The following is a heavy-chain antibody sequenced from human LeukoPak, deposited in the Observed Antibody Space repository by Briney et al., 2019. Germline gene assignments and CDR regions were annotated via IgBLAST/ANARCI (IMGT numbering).Heavy chain of an antibody. J-gene: IGHJ4*02. CDR1: GGTFSSYA. D-gene: IGHD2-2*01. Sequence: SVKVSCKASGGTFSSYAISWVRQAPGQGLEWMGGIIPIFGTANYAQKFQGRVTITTDESTSTAYMELSSLRSEDTAVYYCARSNIVVVPAGGRYYFDYWGQGTLVTVSS. CDR3: ARSNIVVVPAGGRYYFDY. CDR2: IIPIFGTA. V-gene: IGHV1-69*05.